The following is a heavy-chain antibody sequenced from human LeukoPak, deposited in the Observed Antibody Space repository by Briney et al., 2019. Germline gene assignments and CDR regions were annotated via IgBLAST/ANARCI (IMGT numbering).Heavy chain of an antibody. V-gene: IGHV3-49*02. CDR2: IRSKAYRGTT. CDR3: ARGPIQLWIHNAMDV. D-gene: IGHD5-18*01. J-gene: IGHJ6*02. CDR1: GFTFSSYA. Sequence: TGASLRLSCAASGFTFSSYAMSWVRQAPGKGLEWVGFIRSKAYRGTTEYAASVKGRFTISRDDSASIAYLQMNSLKTEDTAVYYCARGPIQLWIHNAMDVWGQGTTVTVSS.